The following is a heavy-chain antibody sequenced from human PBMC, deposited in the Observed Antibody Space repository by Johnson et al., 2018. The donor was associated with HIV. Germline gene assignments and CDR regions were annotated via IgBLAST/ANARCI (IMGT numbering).Heavy chain of an antibody. CDR3: ARILDYGDDGDAFDI. CDR1: GFTVSSNY. Sequence: MQLVESGGGLVKPGGSLRLSCAASGFTVSSNYMSWVRQAPWKGLEWVSVMYSGGSPYYADSVKGRFTISRANSTKTLYLQMNIRRAEDTALYYCARILDYGDDGDAFDIWGQGTMVTVSS. J-gene: IGHJ3*02. CDR2: MYSGGSP. V-gene: IGHV3-66*02. D-gene: IGHD4-17*01.